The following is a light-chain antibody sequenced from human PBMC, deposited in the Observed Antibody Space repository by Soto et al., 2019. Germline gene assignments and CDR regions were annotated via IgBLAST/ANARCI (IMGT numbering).Light chain of an antibody. CDR2: DAS. CDR1: QDIATY. Sequence: DIQMTQSPSSLSASVGNRVTITCQASQDIATYLNWYQQKPGKAPNLLIYDASNLETGVPSRFGGGGSGTHFTSTISNLQPEDIATYYCQQYDNRPPTWTFGQGTKVEIE. J-gene: IGKJ1*01. CDR3: QQYDNRPPTWT. V-gene: IGKV1-33*01.